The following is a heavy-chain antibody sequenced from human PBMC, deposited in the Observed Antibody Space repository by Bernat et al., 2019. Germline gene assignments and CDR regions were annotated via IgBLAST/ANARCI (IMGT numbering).Heavy chain of an antibody. J-gene: IGHJ6*04. CDR1: AGSISSNNYF. D-gene: IGHD2-2*01. Sequence: QLQLQESGPGLVKPSETLSLTCTVSAGSISSNNYFWGWIREPPGKGLEWIGSVYSSGSTYYNPSLKGRVTISVDTSKNQFSLKLSSVTAADTAVYYCARGLGCSSTSCHPRSSNYDEPSQLVDVWGKGTTVTVSS. CDR2: VYSSGST. V-gene: IGHV4-39*01. CDR3: ARGLGCSSTSCHPRSSNYDEPSQLVDV.